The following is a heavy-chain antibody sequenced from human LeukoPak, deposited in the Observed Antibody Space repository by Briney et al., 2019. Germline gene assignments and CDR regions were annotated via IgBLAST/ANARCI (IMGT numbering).Heavy chain of an antibody. D-gene: IGHD6-13*01. CDR1: GYTFTGYY. J-gene: IGHJ4*02. CDR2: INPNSGGT. V-gene: IGHV1-2*02. Sequence: ASVKVSCKASGYTFTGYYMHWVRQAPGQGLEWMGWINPNSGGTNYAQKFQGRVTMTRDTSISTAYMELSRLRSDDTAVYYCARVKEGSSWYSDYWGQGTLVTVSS. CDR3: ARVKEGSSWYSDY.